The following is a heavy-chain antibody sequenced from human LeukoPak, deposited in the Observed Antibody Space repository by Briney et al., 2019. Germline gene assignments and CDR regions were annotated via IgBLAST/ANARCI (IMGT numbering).Heavy chain of an antibody. Sequence: SETLSLTCTVSGGSISSYYWSWIRQPPGKGLEWIGYIYYSGSTNYNPSLKSRVTISVDTSKNQFSLKLSSVTAADTAVYYCARGELRFLNYYYYGMDVWGQGTTVTVSS. CDR3: ARGELRFLNYYYYGMDV. CDR1: GGSISSYY. CDR2: IYYSGST. V-gene: IGHV4-59*12. D-gene: IGHD3-3*01. J-gene: IGHJ6*02.